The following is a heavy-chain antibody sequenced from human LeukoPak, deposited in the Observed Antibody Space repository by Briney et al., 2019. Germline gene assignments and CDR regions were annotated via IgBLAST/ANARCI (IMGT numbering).Heavy chain of an antibody. CDR2: IYYSGDS. Sequence: PSETLSLTCAVSGGSISSRGSSWSWIRQSPGKGLEWIGYIYYSGDSYRNPSLKSRVSLSLDRSKNQFSLKLNSLTAADTAVYYCGTSTDFWRGLGMDVWGQGTTVTVSS. CDR3: GTSTDFWRGLGMDV. V-gene: IGHV4-30-2*06. CDR1: GGSISSRGSS. J-gene: IGHJ6*02. D-gene: IGHD3-3*01.